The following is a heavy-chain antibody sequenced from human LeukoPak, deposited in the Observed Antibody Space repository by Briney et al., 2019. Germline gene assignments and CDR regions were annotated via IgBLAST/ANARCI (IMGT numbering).Heavy chain of an antibody. CDR3: AKGGEQKTFRCGMDS. V-gene: IGHV3-49*04. J-gene: IGHJ4*02. CDR2: IRSKAYGGTT. CDR1: GFTFGDYA. Sequence: PGGSLRLSCSASGFTFGDYAMNWVRQAPGKGLEWVGFIRSKAYGGTTEYAASVKGRFTISRDDSKSIAYLQMNSLRADDTAVYYCAKGGEQKTFRCGMDSWGQGTLVTVSS. D-gene: IGHD1/OR15-1a*01.